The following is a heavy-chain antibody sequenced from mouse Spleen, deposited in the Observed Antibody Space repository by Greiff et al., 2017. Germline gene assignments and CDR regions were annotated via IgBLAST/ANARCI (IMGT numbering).Heavy chain of an antibody. CDR1: GFSLTSYG. CDR3: ARRYYDYDEGVFAY. V-gene: IGHV2-2*01. D-gene: IGHD2-4*01. J-gene: IGHJ3*01. Sequence: VKLVESGPGLVQPSQSLSITCTVSGFSLTSYGVHWVRQSPGKGLEWLGVIWSGGSTDYNAAFISRLSISKDNSKSQVFFKMNSLQADDTAIYYCARRYYDYDEGVFAYWGQGTLVTVSA. CDR2: IWSGGST.